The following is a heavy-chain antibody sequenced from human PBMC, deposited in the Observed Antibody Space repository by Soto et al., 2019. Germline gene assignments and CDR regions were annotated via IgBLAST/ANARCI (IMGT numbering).Heavy chain of an antibody. D-gene: IGHD5-18*01. V-gene: IGHV4-59*08. CDR1: GGSISSYY. J-gene: IGHJ5*02. CDR2: IYYSGST. CDR3: AVQDHEYSYGLNWFDP. Sequence: SETLSLTCTVSGGSISSYYWSWIRQPPGKGLEWIGYIYYSGSTNYNPSLKSRVTISVDTSKTRFSLKMTSVTAADTAVYYCAVQDHEYSYGLNWFDPWGQGTLVTVSS.